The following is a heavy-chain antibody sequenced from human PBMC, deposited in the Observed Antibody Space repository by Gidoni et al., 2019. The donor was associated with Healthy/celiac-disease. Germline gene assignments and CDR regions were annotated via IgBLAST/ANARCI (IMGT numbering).Heavy chain of an antibody. CDR3: ARDTAAGFRLDY. D-gene: IGHD6-13*01. J-gene: IGHJ4*02. CDR2: IIPILGIA. CDR1: GGTFSSYA. Sequence: QVQLVQSGAEVKKPGSSVKVSCKASGGTFSSYAISWVRQAPGQGLEWMGRIIPILGIANYAQKFQGRVTITADKSTSTAYMELSSLRSEDTAVYYCARDTAAGFRLDYWGQGTLVTVSS. V-gene: IGHV1-69*04.